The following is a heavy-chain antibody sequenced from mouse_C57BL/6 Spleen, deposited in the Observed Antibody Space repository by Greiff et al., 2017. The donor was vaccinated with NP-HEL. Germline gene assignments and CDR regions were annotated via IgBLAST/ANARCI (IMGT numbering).Heavy chain of an antibody. CDR2: IHPNSGST. Sequence: VQLQQSGAELVKPAASVKLSCKASGYTFTSYWMHWVKQRPGQGLEWIGMIHPNSGSTNYNEKFKSKATLTVDKSSSTAYMQLSSLTSEDSAVYYCARLLYYDYEHFDVWGTGTTVTVSS. J-gene: IGHJ1*03. V-gene: IGHV1-64*01. D-gene: IGHD2-4*01. CDR3: ARLLYYDYEHFDV. CDR1: GYTFTSYW.